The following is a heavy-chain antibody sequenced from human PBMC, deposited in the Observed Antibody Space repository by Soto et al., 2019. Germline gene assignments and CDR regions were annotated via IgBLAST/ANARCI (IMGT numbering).Heavy chain of an antibody. D-gene: IGHD3-10*01. CDR1: GGSITSYH. J-gene: IGHJ4*02. Sequence: SETLSLTCIVSGGSITSYHWSWIRQFPGKGLEWIAYTSYTGNTNYNPSLKSRVTISVDTSKNQFSLKLSSVTAADTAIYFCARLVYDTRLNYMYFDFWGQGALVTAPQ. V-gene: IGHV4-59*12. CDR2: TSYTGNT. CDR3: ARLVYDTRLNYMYFDF.